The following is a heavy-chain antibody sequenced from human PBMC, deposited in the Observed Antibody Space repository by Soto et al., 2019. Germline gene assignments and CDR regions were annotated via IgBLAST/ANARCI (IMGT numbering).Heavy chain of an antibody. Sequence: GASVKVSCKASGYTFTSYGISWVRQAPGQGLEWMGWISAYNGNTNYAQKLQGRVTMTTDTSTSTAYMELSSLRSEDTAVYYCARTGPEAVTRNNWFDPWGQGTLVTVSS. J-gene: IGHJ5*02. CDR3: ARTGPEAVTRNNWFDP. V-gene: IGHV1-18*01. CDR1: GYTFTSYG. CDR2: ISAYNGNT. D-gene: IGHD5-18*01.